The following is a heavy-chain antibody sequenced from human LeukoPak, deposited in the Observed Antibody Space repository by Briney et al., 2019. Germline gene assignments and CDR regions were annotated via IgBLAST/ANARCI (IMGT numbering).Heavy chain of an antibody. CDR3: ARARESEGIVGATALGY. D-gene: IGHD1-26*01. J-gene: IGHJ4*02. CDR1: GGSFSSYA. Sequence: GASVKVSCKASGGSFSSYAISWVRQAPGQGLEWMGGIIPIFGTANYAQKFQGRVTITTDESTSTAYMELSSLRSEDTAVYYCARARESEGIVGATALGYWGQGTLVTVSS. V-gene: IGHV1-69*05. CDR2: IIPIFGTA.